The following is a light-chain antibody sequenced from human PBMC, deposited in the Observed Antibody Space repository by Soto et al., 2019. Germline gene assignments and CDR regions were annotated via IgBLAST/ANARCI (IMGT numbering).Light chain of an antibody. CDR1: QSVSSNY. J-gene: IGKJ5*01. Sequence: EIVLTQSPGTLSLSPGEGATLSCRSSQSVSSNYLAWYQQKPGQAPRLLIYATSSRATDIADKFSGSGSGTDFTLTISSLEPEDFAVYYCQQRSNWPITFGQGTRLEIK. CDR2: ATS. CDR3: QQRSNWPIT. V-gene: IGKV3D-20*02.